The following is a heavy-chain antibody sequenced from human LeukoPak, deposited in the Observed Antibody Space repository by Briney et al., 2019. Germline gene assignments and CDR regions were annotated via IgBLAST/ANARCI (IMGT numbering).Heavy chain of an antibody. CDR2: ISSSGNTI. V-gene: IGHV3-48*03. Sequence: GGSLRLSCVASGFTFSSYEMNWVRQAPGKGLEWVSCISSSGNTIYYADSVKGRFTISRDNAKNSLYLQMNSLRAEDTAIYYCARDNHDSSGYFYDWFDPWGQGTLVTVSS. J-gene: IGHJ5*02. CDR1: GFTFSSYE. D-gene: IGHD3-22*01. CDR3: ARDNHDSSGYFYDWFDP.